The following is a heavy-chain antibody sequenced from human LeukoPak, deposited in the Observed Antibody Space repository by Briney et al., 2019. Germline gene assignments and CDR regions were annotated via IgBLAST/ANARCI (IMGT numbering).Heavy chain of an antibody. J-gene: IGHJ3*02. CDR2: FDPEDGET. V-gene: IGHV1-24*01. Sequence: GASVKVSCKVSGYTLTELSMHWVRQAPGKGLEWMGGFDPEDGETIYAQKFQGRVTFTRNTSISTAYMELSSLRSDDTAVYYCARDKRGDAFDMWGQGTMVTVSS. CDR3: ARDKRGDAFDM. CDR1: GYTLTELS.